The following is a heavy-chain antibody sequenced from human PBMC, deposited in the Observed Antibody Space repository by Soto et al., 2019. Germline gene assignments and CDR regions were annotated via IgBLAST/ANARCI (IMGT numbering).Heavy chain of an antibody. CDR1: GGSISSGGYS. CDR3: ARVAVEYYYDSSGYYYFDY. V-gene: IGHV4-30-2*01. J-gene: IGHJ4*02. Sequence: PSETLSLTCAVSGGSISSGGYSWSWIRQPPGKGLEWIGYIYHSGSTYYNPSLKSRVTISVDRSKNQFSLKLSSVTAADTAVYYCARVAVEYYYDSSGYYYFDYWGQGTLVTVSS. CDR2: IYHSGST. D-gene: IGHD3-22*01.